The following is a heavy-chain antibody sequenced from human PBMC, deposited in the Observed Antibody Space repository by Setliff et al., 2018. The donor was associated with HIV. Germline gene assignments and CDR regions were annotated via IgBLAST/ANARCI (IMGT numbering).Heavy chain of an antibody. J-gene: IGHJ4*02. CDR1: GYSFTNYW. Sequence: GESLKISCKGSGYSFTNYWIGWVRQMPGKGLEWMGIIYPGDSDTRYSPSFQGQVTISADKSISTAYLQWSNLRSEDTAIYYCLRRATAAEVFDYWGQGTLVTVSS. V-gene: IGHV5-51*01. CDR3: LRRATAAEVFDY. D-gene: IGHD6-13*01. CDR2: IYPGDSDT.